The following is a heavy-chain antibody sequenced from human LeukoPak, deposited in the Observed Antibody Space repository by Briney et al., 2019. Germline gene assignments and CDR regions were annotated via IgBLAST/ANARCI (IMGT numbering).Heavy chain of an antibody. CDR1: GGSISSSSYY. D-gene: IGHD2-15*01. Sequence: SETLSLTCTVSGGSISSSSYYWDWIRQPPGKGLEWIGSIYYSGSTYYNPSLKSRVTISVDTSKNQFSLKLSSVTAADTAVYYCAREVVRHYYYMDVWGKGTTVTVSS. V-gene: IGHV4-39*02. CDR2: IYYSGST. J-gene: IGHJ6*03. CDR3: AREVVRHYYYMDV.